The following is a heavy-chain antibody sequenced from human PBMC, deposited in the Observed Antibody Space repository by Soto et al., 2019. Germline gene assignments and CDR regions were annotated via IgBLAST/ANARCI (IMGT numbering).Heavy chain of an antibody. J-gene: IGHJ5*02. CDR2: IFHSGST. V-gene: IGHV4-31*03. CDR3: VRAGTAGHWFDP. CDR1: RAFINSGGFY. D-gene: IGHD6-13*01. Sequence: PSETLSLTCSVSRAFINSGGFYYSWIRQPPGKGLEWLGYIFHSGSTLYNPSLRGRLTLSADTSRNQLSLYLTSVTAADTAVYYCVRAGTAGHWFDPLGKGILVTVS.